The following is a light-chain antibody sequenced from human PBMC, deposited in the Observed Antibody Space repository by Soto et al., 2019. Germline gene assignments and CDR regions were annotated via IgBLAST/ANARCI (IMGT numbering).Light chain of an antibody. V-gene: IGLV2-11*01. CDR2: DVS. J-gene: IGLJ1*01. CDR1: SSDVGGYNY. Sequence: QSVLTQPRSVSGSPGQSVTIPCTGTSSDVGGYNYVSWYQHHPGRAPKLMIYDVSRRPSGVPDRFSGSNSGNTASLTISGLQAEDEADYYCCSYAGSYTYVFGTGTKVTVL. CDR3: CSYAGSYTYV.